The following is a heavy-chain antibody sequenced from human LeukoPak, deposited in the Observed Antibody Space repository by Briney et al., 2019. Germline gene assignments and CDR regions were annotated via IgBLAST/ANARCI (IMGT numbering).Heavy chain of an antibody. CDR3: AKLDSGSHFPDY. CDR1: GYTFTSYD. CDR2: MNPNSGNT. Sequence: ASVKVSCKASGYTFTSYDISWVRQATGQGLEWMGWMNPNSGNTGYAQRFQGRVTMTRNTSISTAYMELSSLRFEDTAVYYCAKLDSGSHFPDYWGQGTLVTVSS. J-gene: IGHJ4*02. V-gene: IGHV1-8*01. D-gene: IGHD1-26*01.